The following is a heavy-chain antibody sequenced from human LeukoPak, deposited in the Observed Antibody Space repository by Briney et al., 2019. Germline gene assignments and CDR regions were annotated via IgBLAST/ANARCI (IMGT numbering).Heavy chain of an antibody. CDR1: GYTFTSYY. J-gene: IGHJ3*02. CDR3: ANVVGATSVPGDAFDI. D-gene: IGHD1-26*01. Sequence: ASVEVSCKASGYTFTSYYMHWVRQAPGQGLEWMGIINPSGGSTSYAQKFQGRVTMTRDTSTSTVYMELSSLRSKDTAVYYCANVVGATSVPGDAFDIWGQGTMVTVSS. CDR2: INPSGGST. V-gene: IGHV1-46*03.